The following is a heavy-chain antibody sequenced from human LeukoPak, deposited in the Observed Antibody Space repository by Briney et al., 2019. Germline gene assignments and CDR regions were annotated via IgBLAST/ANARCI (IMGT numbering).Heavy chain of an antibody. Sequence: GGSLRLSCAASGFTFSSYAMHWVRQAPGKGLEWVAVISYDGSNKYYADSVKGRFTISRDNSKNTLYLQMNSLRAEDTAVYYCARAPAGWNDLPPDYWGQGTLVTVSS. CDR1: GFTFSSYA. J-gene: IGHJ4*02. V-gene: IGHV3-30-3*01. D-gene: IGHD1-1*01. CDR2: ISYDGSNK. CDR3: ARAPAGWNDLPPDY.